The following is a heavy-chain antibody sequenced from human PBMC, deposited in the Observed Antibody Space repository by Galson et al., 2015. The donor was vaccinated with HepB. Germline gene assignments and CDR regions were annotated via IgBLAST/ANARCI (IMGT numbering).Heavy chain of an antibody. Sequence: SLRLSCAASGFTFSSYWMSWVRQAPGKGLEWVANIKQDGSEKYYVDSVKGRFTISRDNAKNSLYLQMNSLRAEDTAVYYCARDSISWYYYYGMDVWGPGTTVTGSS. J-gene: IGHJ6*02. CDR3: ARDSISWYYYYGMDV. D-gene: IGHD6-13*01. CDR2: IKQDGSEK. V-gene: IGHV3-7*03. CDR1: GFTFSSYW.